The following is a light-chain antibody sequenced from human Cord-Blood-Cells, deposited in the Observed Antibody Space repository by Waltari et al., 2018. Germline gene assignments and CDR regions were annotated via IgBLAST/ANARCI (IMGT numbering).Light chain of an antibody. CDR2: WAS. CDR1: QSVLYSSNNKNY. CDR3: QQYYSTPYT. J-gene: IGKJ2*01. V-gene: IGKV4-1*01. Sequence: DIVMTQSPDSLAVSLGERATINCKSRQSVLYSSNNKNYLDWYQQKQGQPPKLLIYWASTRESGVPDRFSGSGSCTDFTLTIISLQAEDVAVYYCQQYYSTPYTFGQGTKLEIK.